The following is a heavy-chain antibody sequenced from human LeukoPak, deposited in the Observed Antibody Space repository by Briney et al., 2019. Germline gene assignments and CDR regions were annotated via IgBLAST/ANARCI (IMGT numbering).Heavy chain of an antibody. D-gene: IGHD3-22*01. J-gene: IGHJ4*02. CDR2: ISSSSSYI. Sequence: GGSLRLSCAASGFTFSSYSMNWVRQAPGKGLEWVSSISSSSSYIYYADSVKGRFTISRDNAKNSLYLQMNSLRAEDTGVYYCARGPEDSYYYDSSGAPYDYWGQGTLVTVSS. CDR1: GFTFSSYS. V-gene: IGHV3-21*01. CDR3: ARGPEDSYYYDSSGAPYDY.